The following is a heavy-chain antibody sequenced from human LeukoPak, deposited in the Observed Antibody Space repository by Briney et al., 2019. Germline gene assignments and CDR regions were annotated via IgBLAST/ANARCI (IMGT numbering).Heavy chain of an antibody. CDR2: IYYSGST. CDR3: ARVVGGNSVSFDY. D-gene: IGHD4-23*01. V-gene: IGHV4-31*03. J-gene: IGHJ4*02. Sequence: PSETLSLTCTVSGGSISSGGYYWSWIRQHPGKGLEWIGYIYYSGSTYYNPSLKSRVTISVDASKNQFSLKLSSVTAADTAVYYCARVVGGNSVSFDYWGQGTLVTVSS. CDR1: GGSISSGGYY.